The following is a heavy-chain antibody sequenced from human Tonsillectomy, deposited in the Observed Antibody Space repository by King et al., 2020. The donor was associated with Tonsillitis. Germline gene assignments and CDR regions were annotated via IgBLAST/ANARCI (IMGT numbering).Heavy chain of an antibody. D-gene: IGHD6-6*01. CDR1: GFTFGDYA. V-gene: IGHV3-49*04. CDR3: TRVISYSSSSN. J-gene: IGHJ4*02. Sequence: VQLVESGGGLVQPGRSLRLSCTASGFTFGDYAMAWVRQAPGKGLEWVGFIRSNTYGGTSEYAASVKGRFTISRDDSKSIAYLQMNSLKTEDTAMYYCTRVISYSSSSNLGQGTLVTVSS. CDR2: IRSNTYGGTS.